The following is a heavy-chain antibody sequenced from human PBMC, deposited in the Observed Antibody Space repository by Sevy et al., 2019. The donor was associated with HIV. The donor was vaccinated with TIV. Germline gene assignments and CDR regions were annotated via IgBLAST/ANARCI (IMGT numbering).Heavy chain of an antibody. J-gene: IGHJ4*02. Sequence: SLKISCAASGFTFSSYAMHWVRQAPGNGLEWVAVISYDGSNKYYADSVKGRFTISRDNSKNTLYLQMNSLRAEDTAVYYCASTPPRDGYNFALDYWGQGTLVTVSS. CDR1: GFTFSSYA. D-gene: IGHD5-12*01. CDR3: ASTPPRDGYNFALDY. V-gene: IGHV3-30-3*01. CDR2: ISYDGSNK.